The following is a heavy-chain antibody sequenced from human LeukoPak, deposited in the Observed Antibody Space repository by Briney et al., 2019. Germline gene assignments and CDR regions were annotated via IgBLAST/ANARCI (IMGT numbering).Heavy chain of an antibody. CDR2: IKLDGSEK. V-gene: IGHV3-7*01. Sequence: GGSLRLPCAASGFTHSRYWMSWVRQAPGKGLEWVANIKLDGSEKYYVDSVKGRFTISRDNAKNSLYLQMWSLRAEDTAMYYCARDSPHSSSFAYDYWGQGTLVTVSS. D-gene: IGHD6-13*01. CDR3: ARDSPHSSSFAYDY. CDR1: GFTHSRYW. J-gene: IGHJ4*02.